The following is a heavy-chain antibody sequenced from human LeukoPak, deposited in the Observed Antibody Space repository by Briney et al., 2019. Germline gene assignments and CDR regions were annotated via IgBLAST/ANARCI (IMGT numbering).Heavy chain of an antibody. Sequence: GGSLRLSCAASGFTFSSYAMSWVRQAPGKGLEWVSAISGSGGSTYYADSVKGRFTISRDNSKNTLYLQMNSLRAEDTAVYYCYVDTVMEPYFDYWGQGTLVTVSS. CDR3: YVDTVMEPYFDY. CDR1: GFTFSSYA. D-gene: IGHD5-18*01. CDR2: ISGSGGST. V-gene: IGHV3-23*01. J-gene: IGHJ4*02.